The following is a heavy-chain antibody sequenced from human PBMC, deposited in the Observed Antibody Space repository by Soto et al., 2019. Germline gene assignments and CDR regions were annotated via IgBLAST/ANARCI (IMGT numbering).Heavy chain of an antibody. CDR2: IIPIFGTA. J-gene: IGHJ4*02. Sequence: QVQLVQSGAEVKKPGSSVKVSCQASGGTFSSYAISWVRQAPGQGLEWMGGIIPIFGTANYAQKFQGRVTITADESTSTGYMELRSLRSEDKAVYYCARGRYCISTSCYDFDYWGQGTLVTVSS. V-gene: IGHV1-69*12. CDR3: ARGRYCISTSCYDFDY. D-gene: IGHD2-2*01. CDR1: GGTFSSYA.